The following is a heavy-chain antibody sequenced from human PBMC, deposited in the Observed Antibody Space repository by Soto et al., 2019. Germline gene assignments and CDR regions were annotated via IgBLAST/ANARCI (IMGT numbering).Heavy chain of an antibody. V-gene: IGHV4-34*01. CDR1: DGSFTGFH. J-gene: IGHJ6*02. D-gene: IGHD3-3*01. CDR2: IKHSGST. CDR3: ARGVPFGHYSMDV. Sequence: PSETLSLTCAVYDGSFTGFHWTWIRRPPGKGLEWSGEIKHSGSTNYNPSLTRRVTISVDTSKNQFSLKLNSVTAADTAVYYCARGVPFGHYSMDVWGQGTTVTVSS.